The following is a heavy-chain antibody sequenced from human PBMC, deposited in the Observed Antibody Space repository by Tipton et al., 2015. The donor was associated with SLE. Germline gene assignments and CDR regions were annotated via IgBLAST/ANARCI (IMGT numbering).Heavy chain of an antibody. CDR2: ISGSGGST. CDR1: GFTFSIYA. J-gene: IGHJ4*02. Sequence: SLRLSCAASGFTFSIYAMTWVRQAPGKGLEWVAAISGSGGSTFYAASVKGRFTISRDNSKNTLYLQMNTLRAEDTAVYYCAKDQMFFDYWGQGTLVTVSS. D-gene: IGHD3-10*02. V-gene: IGHV3-23*01. CDR3: AKDQMFFDY.